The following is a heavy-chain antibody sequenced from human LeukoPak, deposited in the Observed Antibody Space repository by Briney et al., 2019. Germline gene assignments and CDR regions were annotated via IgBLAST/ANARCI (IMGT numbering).Heavy chain of an antibody. D-gene: IGHD6-13*01. J-gene: IGHJ4*02. CDR2: MNPNSGNT. CDR3: ATDLIIAAAGTEDY. V-gene: IGHV1-8*01. Sequence: GASVKVSCKASGYTFTSYDINWVRQATGQGLEWMGWMNPNSGNTGYAEKFQGRVTITADTSTDAAYMELSSLRSEDTAVYYCATDLIIAAAGTEDYWGQGTLVTVSS. CDR1: GYTFTSYD.